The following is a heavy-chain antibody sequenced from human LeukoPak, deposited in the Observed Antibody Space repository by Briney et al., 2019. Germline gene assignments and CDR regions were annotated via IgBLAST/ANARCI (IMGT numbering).Heavy chain of an antibody. Sequence: GFLRLFWAASWFTFSNLSKGLGRPAPGEGVGWVSTISGSGGSTYYADSAKGRFTISRDNSKDTLYLQMNSLRAEDTAIYYCAKDLGYPNMHYWGQGTLVTVSS. D-gene: IGHD1-1*01. V-gene: IGHV3-23*01. CDR2: ISGSGGST. CDR1: WFTFSNLS. J-gene: IGHJ4*02. CDR3: AKDLGYPNMHY.